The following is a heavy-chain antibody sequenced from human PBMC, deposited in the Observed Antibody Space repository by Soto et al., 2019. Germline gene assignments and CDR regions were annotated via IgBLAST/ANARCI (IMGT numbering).Heavy chain of an antibody. CDR3: ARLVVPAANWFDP. V-gene: IGHV1-69*13. CDR1: RGTFSSYA. D-gene: IGHD2-2*01. CDR2: IIPIFGTA. J-gene: IGHJ5*02. Sequence: SVKVSCKASRGTFSSYAISWVRQAPGQGLEWMGGIIPIFGTANYAQKFQGRVTITADESTSTAYMELSSLRSEDTAVYYCARLVVPAANWFDPWGQGTLVTVSS.